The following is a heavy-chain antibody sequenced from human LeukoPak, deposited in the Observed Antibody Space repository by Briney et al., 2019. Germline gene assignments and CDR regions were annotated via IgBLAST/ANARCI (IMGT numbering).Heavy chain of an antibody. J-gene: IGHJ4*02. CDR3: ATDYYGSGRSGFFDY. Sequence: PGRSLRLSCAASRFTFSSYDMHWVRQAPGKGLEWVAVISYDESNKYYADSVKGRFTISRDNSRNTLYLQMNSLRAEDTAVYYCATDYYGSGRSGFFDYWGQGTLVTVSS. D-gene: IGHD3-10*01. V-gene: IGHV3-30*03. CDR1: RFTFSSYD. CDR2: ISYDESNK.